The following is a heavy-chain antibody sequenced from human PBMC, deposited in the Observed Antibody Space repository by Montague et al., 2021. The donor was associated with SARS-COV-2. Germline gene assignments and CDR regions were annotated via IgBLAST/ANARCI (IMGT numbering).Heavy chain of an antibody. D-gene: IGHD3-3*01. J-gene: IGHJ4*02. Sequence: TRSLTCTVSGGSISSGGYYWSWIRQHPGKGLEWIGYIYYSGSTYYNPSLKSRVTISVDTSKNQFSLKLSSVTAADTAVYYCARAGITIFGVVTNFDYWGQGTLVTVSS. CDR3: ARAGITIFGVVTNFDY. V-gene: IGHV4-31*03. CDR1: GGSISSGGYY. CDR2: IYYSGST.